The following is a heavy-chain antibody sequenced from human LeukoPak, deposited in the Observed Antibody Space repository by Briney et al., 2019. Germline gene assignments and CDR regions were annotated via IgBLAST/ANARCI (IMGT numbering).Heavy chain of an antibody. J-gene: IGHJ4*02. CDR3: ARGRRDGYNYYYFDY. CDR2: IYYSGST. V-gene: IGHV4-59*08. Sequence: SETLSLTCTVSGGSISSYYWSWIRQPPGKGLEWIGYIYYSGSTNYNPSLKSRVTISVDTSKNQFSLKLSSVTAADTAVYYCARGRRDGYNYYYFDYWGQGTLVTVSS. D-gene: IGHD5-24*01. CDR1: GGSISSYY.